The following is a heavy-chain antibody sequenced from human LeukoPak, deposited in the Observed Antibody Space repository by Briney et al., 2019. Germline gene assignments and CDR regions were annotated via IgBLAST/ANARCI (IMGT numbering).Heavy chain of an antibody. CDR2: MNPNSGNT. CDR1: GYTFTSYD. V-gene: IGHV1-8*01. CDR3: ARGLDYYGSGSYYNHYYYYGMDV. D-gene: IGHD3-10*01. Sequence: ASVKVSCKASGYTFTSYDINWVRQATGQGLEWMGWMNPNSGNTGYAQKFQGRVTMTRNTSISTAYMEQSSLRSEDTAVYYCARGLDYYGSGSYYNHYYYYGMDVWGQGTTVTVSS. J-gene: IGHJ6*02.